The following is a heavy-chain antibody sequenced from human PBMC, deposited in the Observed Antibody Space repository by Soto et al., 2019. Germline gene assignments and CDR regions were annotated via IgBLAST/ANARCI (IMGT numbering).Heavy chain of an antibody. CDR2: IWYDGSNK. CDR3: ARDPGSSVDY. Sequence: GGSLRLSCAASGFTFSSYVMHWVCQAPGKGLEWVAVIWYDGSNKYYADSVKGRFTISRDNSKNTLYLQMNSLRAEDTAVYYCARDPGSSVDYWGQGTLVTVSS. V-gene: IGHV3-33*01. D-gene: IGHD6-6*01. CDR1: GFTFSSYV. J-gene: IGHJ4*02.